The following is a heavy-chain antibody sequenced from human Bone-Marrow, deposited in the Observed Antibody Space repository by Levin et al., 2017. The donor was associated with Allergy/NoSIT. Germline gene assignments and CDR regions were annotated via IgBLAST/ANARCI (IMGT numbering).Heavy chain of an antibody. D-gene: IGHD2-2*02. V-gene: IGHV1-2*06. CDR1: GYTFTGYY. J-gene: IGHJ4*02. Sequence: PRASVKVSCKASGYTFTGYYMHWVRQAPGQGLEWMGRINPNSGDTNYAQNFQGRVTMTRDTSISTAYMELSRLRSDDTAVYYCAKVGCYSTTCHSRYFDYWGQGTLVTVSS. CDR2: INPNSGDT. CDR3: AKVGCYSTTCHSRYFDY.